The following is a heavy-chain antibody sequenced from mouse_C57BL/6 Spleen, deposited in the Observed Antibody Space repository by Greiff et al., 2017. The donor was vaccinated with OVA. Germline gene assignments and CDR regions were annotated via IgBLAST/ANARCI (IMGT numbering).Heavy chain of an antibody. J-gene: IGHJ2*01. CDR1: GFTFNTYA. Sequence: EVQLVESGGGLVQPKGSLKLSCAASGFTFNTYAMHWVRQAPGKGLEWVARIRSKSSNDATYYADSVKDRFTISRDDSQSMLYLQMNNLKTEDTAMYYCVRGAYDYDDGYYYFDYWGQGTTLTVSS. V-gene: IGHV10-3*01. D-gene: IGHD2-4*01. CDR2: IRSKSSNDAT. CDR3: VRGAYDYDDGYYYFDY.